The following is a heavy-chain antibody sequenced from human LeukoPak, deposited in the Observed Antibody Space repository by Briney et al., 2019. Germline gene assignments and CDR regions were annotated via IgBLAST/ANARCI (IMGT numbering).Heavy chain of an antibody. D-gene: IGHD6-19*01. CDR3: ARDVSSGWSYYFDY. CDR1: GGSISSYY. V-gene: IGHV4-59*01. Sequence: PSETLSLTCTVSGGSISSYYWSWIRQPPGKGLEWIGYIYYSGSTNYNPSLKSRVTISVDTSKNQFSLKLSSVTAADTAVYYCARDVSSGWSYYFDYWGQGTLVTVSS. J-gene: IGHJ4*02. CDR2: IYYSGST.